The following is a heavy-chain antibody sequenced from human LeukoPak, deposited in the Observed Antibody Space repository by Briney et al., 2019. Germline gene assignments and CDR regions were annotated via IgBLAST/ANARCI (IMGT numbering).Heavy chain of an antibody. D-gene: IGHD3-16*02. V-gene: IGHV1-8*01. CDR1: GYTFTSYD. J-gene: IGHJ4*02. Sequence: ASVKVSCKASGYTFTSYDINWVRQATGQGLEWMGWMNPNSGNTGYAQKFQGRVTMTRDTSISTAYMELSRLRSDDTAVYYCTRQTISAPEVSGYWGQGTLVTVSS. CDR2: MNPNSGNT. CDR3: TRQTISAPEVSGY.